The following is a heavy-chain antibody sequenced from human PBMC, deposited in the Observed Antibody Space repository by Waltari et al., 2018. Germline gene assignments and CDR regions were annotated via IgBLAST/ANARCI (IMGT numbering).Heavy chain of an antibody. V-gene: IGHV3-23*01. D-gene: IGHD4-4*01. CDR1: GFNVNDNT. Sequence: LESGGASVQPGGSLRLSCAASGFNVNDNTMSWVRQPPGKGLEWVSSLSTGNDVSYQSDSVKGRFTTSRDIAGNSIYLQMSGLRSEDTAIYYCVREVGYTNSATWGQGTLVNVSP. J-gene: IGHJ4*02. CDR2: LSTGNDVS. CDR3: VREVGYTNSAT.